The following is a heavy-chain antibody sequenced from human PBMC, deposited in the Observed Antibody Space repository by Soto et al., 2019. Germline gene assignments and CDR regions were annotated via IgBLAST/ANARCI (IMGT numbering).Heavy chain of an antibody. Sequence: QLQLQESGSGLVKPSQTLSLTCAVSGGSISSGGYSWSWIRQPPGKGLEWIGYIYHSGSTYYNPSPKVRVTISVDRSKNQFSRRRSSVTAPATAVYYCARATNLGIGAFDFWAKGQWSPSLQ. CDR1: GGSISSGGYS. V-gene: IGHV4-30-2*01. J-gene: IGHJ3*01. CDR2: IYHSGST. D-gene: IGHD5-12*01. CDR3: ARATNLGIGAFDF.